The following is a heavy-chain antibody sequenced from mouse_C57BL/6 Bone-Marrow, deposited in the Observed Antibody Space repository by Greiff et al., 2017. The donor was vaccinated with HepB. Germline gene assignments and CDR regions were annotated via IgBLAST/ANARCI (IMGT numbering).Heavy chain of an antibody. D-gene: IGHD1-1*01. Sequence: QVQLQQPGAELVKPGASVKLSCKASGYTFTSYWMQWVKQRPGQGLEWIGEIDPSDSYTNYNQKFKGKATLTVDTSPSTAYMQLSSLTSEDTAVYYCARITFDVWGTGTTVTVSS. J-gene: IGHJ1*03. CDR2: IDPSDSYT. V-gene: IGHV1-50*01. CDR3: ARITFDV. CDR1: GYTFTSYW.